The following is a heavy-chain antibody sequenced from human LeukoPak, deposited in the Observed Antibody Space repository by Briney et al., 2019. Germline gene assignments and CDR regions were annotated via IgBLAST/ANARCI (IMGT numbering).Heavy chain of an antibody. CDR2: IYNSGST. J-gene: IGHJ4*02. V-gene: IGHV4-59*01. Sequence: SETLSLTCTVSGGSISSYYWSWIRQPPGKGLEWIGYIYNSGSTNYNPSLKSRVTISVDTSKNQFSLKLSSVTAADTAMYYCARLHSSSLGRVFDYWGQGTLVTVSS. CDR1: GGSISSYY. D-gene: IGHD6-13*01. CDR3: ARLHSSSLGRVFDY.